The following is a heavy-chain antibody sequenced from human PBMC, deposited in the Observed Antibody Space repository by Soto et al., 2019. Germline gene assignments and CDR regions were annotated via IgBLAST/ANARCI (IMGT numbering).Heavy chain of an antibody. CDR3: ARSIAAAVDFDY. CDR1: GGSISSYY. D-gene: IGHD6-13*01. V-gene: IGHV4-59*01. CDR2: IYYSGST. Sequence: SETLSLTCTVSGGSISSYYWSWIRQPPGKGLEWIGYIYYSGSTNYNPSLKSRVTISVDTSKNQFSLKLSSVTAADTAVYYCARSIAAAVDFDYWGQGTLVTVS. J-gene: IGHJ4*02.